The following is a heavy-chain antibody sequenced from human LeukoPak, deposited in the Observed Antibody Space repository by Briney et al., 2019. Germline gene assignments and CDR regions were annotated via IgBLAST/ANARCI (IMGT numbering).Heavy chain of an antibody. CDR2: IYYSGST. D-gene: IGHD6-13*01. V-gene: IGHV4-59*11. CDR1: GGSISSHY. J-gene: IGHJ4*02. Sequence: SETLSLTCTVSGGSISSHYWSWIRQPPGKGLEWIGYIYYSGSTNYNPSLKSRVTISVDTSKNQFSLKLSSETAADTAVYYCAGGQQLFDYWGQGTLVTVSS. CDR3: AGGQQLFDY.